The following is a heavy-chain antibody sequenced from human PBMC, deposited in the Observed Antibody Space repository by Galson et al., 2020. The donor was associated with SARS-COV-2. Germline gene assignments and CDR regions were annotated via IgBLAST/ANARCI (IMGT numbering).Heavy chain of an antibody. CDR2: IISKANSYAT. D-gene: IGHD2-15*01. CDR1: GFTFSRSA. CDR3: TRRGILIDIADDYYYYGMDV. V-gene: IGHV3-73*01. J-gene: IGHJ6*02. Sequence: ESLKISCAASGFTFSRSAIHWVLQASGKGLECVVRIISKANSYATPYAASVKGRLTISRDDPKHTAYLQMNSLKTEDTAVYYCTRRGILIDIADDYYYYGMDVWGQGNTVTVSS.